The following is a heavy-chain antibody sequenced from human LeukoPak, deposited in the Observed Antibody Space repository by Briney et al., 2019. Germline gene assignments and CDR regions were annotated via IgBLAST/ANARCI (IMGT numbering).Heavy chain of an antibody. CDR1: GFTFSSYA. D-gene: IGHD4-17*01. V-gene: IGHV3-21*01. J-gene: IGHJ5*02. CDR2: ISTSTTYI. CDR3: ARSGDYGWFDP. Sequence: PGGSLRLSCAASGFTFSSYAMSWVRQAPGKGLEWVSSISTSTTYIYYADSVEGRFTISRDSAKSSLYLQMNSLRAEDTAVYYCARSGDYGWFDPWGQGTLVTVSS.